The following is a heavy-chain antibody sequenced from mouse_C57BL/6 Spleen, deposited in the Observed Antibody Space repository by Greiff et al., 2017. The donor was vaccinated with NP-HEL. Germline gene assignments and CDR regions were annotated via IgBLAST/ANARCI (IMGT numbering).Heavy chain of an antibody. J-gene: IGHJ4*01. Sequence: EVQLVESGGGLVQPGGSLKLSCAASGFTFSDYGMAWVRQAPRKGPEWVAFISNLAYSIYYADTVTGRFTISRENAKNTLYLEMSSLRSEDTAMYYCARLYGSSPNYAMDYWGQGTSVTVSS. V-gene: IGHV5-15*01. CDR3: ARLYGSSPNYAMDY. CDR2: ISNLAYSI. D-gene: IGHD1-1*01. CDR1: GFTFSDYG.